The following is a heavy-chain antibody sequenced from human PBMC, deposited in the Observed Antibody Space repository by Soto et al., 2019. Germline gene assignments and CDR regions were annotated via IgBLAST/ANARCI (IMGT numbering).Heavy chain of an antibody. J-gene: IGHJ6*03. V-gene: IGHV3-9*01. CDR3: AKDIHSVVVVPAAVRDRYYYYYMDV. CDR1: GFTFDDYA. D-gene: IGHD2-2*01. Sequence: EVQLVESGGGLVQPGRSLRLSCAASGFTFDDYAMHWVRQAPGKGLEWVSGISWNSGSIGYADSVKGRFTISRDNAKNSLYLQMNSLRAEDTALYYCAKDIHSVVVVPAAVRDRYYYYYMDVWGKGTTVTVSS. CDR2: ISWNSGSI.